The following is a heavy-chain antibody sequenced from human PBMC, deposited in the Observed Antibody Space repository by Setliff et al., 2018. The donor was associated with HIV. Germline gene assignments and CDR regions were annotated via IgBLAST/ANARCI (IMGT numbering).Heavy chain of an antibody. CDR1: GGSISSRNW. D-gene: IGHD2-21*01. CDR3: VRDHRLRGKFHFDS. Sequence: SETLSLTCAVSGGSISSRNWWSWVRQPPGRGLEWIGEIYESGSANYNPSLTSGVTMSVDKSKNHFSLKMNSVTAADTAVYFCVRDHRLRGKFHFDSWGQGTLVTVSS. CDR2: IYESGSA. J-gene: IGHJ4*02. V-gene: IGHV4-4*02.